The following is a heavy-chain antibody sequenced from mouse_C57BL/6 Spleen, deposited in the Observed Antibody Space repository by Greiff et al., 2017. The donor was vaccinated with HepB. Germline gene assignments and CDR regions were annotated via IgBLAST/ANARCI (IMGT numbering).Heavy chain of an antibody. Sequence: QVQLQQSGAELMKPGASVKLSCKATGYTFTGYWIEWVKQRPGHGLEWIGEILPGSGSTNYNEKFKGKATFTADTSSNTAYMQLSSLTTEDSAIYYCARYGLSYGRDYYAMDYWGQGTSVTVSS. CDR1: GYTFTGYW. V-gene: IGHV1-9*01. CDR2: ILPGSGST. J-gene: IGHJ4*01. D-gene: IGHD1-1*01. CDR3: ARYGLSYGRDYYAMDY.